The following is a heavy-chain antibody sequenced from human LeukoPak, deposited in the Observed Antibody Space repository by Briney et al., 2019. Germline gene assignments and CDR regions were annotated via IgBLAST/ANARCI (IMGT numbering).Heavy chain of an antibody. D-gene: IGHD6-19*01. Sequence: GGSLRLSCAASGFTFSSYAMSWVRQAPGKGLEWISAISGSGGSTYYADSVKGRFTISRDNSKNTLYLQMNSLRAEDTAVYYCATEVRSVAGKVRYFDYWGQGTLVAVSS. J-gene: IGHJ4*02. CDR3: ATEVRSVAGKVRYFDY. CDR1: GFTFSSYA. V-gene: IGHV3-23*01. CDR2: ISGSGGST.